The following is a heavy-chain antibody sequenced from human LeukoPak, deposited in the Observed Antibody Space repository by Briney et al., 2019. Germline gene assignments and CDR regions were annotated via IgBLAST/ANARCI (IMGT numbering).Heavy chain of an antibody. CDR2: INHSGST. Sequence: TSETLSLTCAVYGGSFSGYYWSWIRQPPGKGLEWIGEINHSGSTNYNPSLKSRVTISVDTSKNQFSLKLSSVTAADTAAYYCARVVLLGGYPYYYYYMDVWGKGTTVTVSS. CDR1: GGSFSGYY. J-gene: IGHJ6*03. V-gene: IGHV4-34*01. D-gene: IGHD3-22*01. CDR3: ARVVLLGGYPYYYYYMDV.